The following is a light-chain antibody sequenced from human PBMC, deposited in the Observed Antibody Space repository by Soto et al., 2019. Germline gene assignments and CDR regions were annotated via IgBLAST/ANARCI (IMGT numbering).Light chain of an antibody. Sequence: EIVLTQSPATLSLSPGERATLSCRASQSVTNSLAWYQQKPGQAPRLLVYDASNRATGIPTRFSGSGSGTDFTLTISNLEPEDFATYYCQQTLSFPPTFGQGTKV. V-gene: IGKV3-11*01. J-gene: IGKJ1*01. CDR3: QQTLSFPPT. CDR1: QSVTNS. CDR2: DAS.